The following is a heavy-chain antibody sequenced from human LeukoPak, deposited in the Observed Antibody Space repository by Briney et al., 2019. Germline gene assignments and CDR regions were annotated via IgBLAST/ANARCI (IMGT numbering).Heavy chain of an antibody. CDR2: IYYSGST. CDR3: ARRFFRGVLSYYFDY. J-gene: IGHJ4*02. V-gene: IGHV4-59*01. Sequence: SETLSLTCTVSGGPISSYYWSWIRQPPGKGLEWIGYIYYSGSTNYNPSLKSRVTISVDTSKNQFSLKLSSVTAADTAVYYCARRFFRGVLSYYFDYWGQGTQVTVSS. D-gene: IGHD2/OR15-2a*01. CDR1: GGPISSYY.